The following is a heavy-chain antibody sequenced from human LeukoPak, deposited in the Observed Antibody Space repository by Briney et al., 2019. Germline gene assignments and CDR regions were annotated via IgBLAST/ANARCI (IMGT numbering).Heavy chain of an antibody. V-gene: IGHV3-21*01. CDR1: GFTFSSYS. D-gene: IGHD2-2*01. J-gene: IGHJ4*02. CDR3: ARDGGYCSSTSCYGPFDY. CDR2: ISSSSSYI. Sequence: PGGSLRLSCAASGFTFSSYSMNWVRQAPGKGLEWVSSISSSSSYIYYADPVKGRFTISRDNAKNSLYLQMNSLRAEDTAVYYCARDGGYCSSTSCYGPFDYWGQGTLVTVSS.